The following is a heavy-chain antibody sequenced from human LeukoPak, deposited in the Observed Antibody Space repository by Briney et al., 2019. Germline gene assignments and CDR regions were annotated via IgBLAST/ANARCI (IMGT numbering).Heavy chain of an antibody. CDR3: ARSSGYGYDY. Sequence: GGSLRLSCAASGFTFSNHWMSWVRQAPGKGLEWVANIRQDGSAKYYGDSVEGRLTISRDNAKNSLYLQMNSLRAEDTAVYYCARSSGYGYDYWGQGTLVTVSS. CDR2: IRQDGSAK. J-gene: IGHJ4*02. D-gene: IGHD5-18*01. CDR1: GFTFSNHW. V-gene: IGHV3-7*01.